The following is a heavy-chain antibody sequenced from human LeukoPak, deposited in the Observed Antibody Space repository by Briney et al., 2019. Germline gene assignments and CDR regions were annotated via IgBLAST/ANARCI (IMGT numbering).Heavy chain of an antibody. CDR1: EFTFSSYE. J-gene: IGHJ4*02. Sequence: GGSLRLSCAASEFTFSSYEMNWVRQAPGKGLEWVSYISSSGSTILYADSVKGRFSISRDNAKNSLFLQMNSLKTEDTAVYFCSRDQTPYYWGQGTLVTVSS. CDR2: ISSSGSTI. V-gene: IGHV3-48*03. CDR3: SRDQTPYY.